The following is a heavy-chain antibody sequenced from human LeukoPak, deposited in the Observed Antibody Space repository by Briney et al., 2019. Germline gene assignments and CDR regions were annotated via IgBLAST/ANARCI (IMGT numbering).Heavy chain of an antibody. Sequence: GGSLRLSCAASGFTFSSYGMHWVRQAPGKGLEWVAFIRYDGSNKYYVDSVKGRFTISRDNSKNTLYLQMNSLRAEDTAVYYCARDRQQLVLGYFDYWGQGTLVSVS. CDR1: GFTFSSYG. CDR3: ARDRQQLVLGYFDY. J-gene: IGHJ4*02. CDR2: IRYDGSNK. V-gene: IGHV3-30*02. D-gene: IGHD6-6*01.